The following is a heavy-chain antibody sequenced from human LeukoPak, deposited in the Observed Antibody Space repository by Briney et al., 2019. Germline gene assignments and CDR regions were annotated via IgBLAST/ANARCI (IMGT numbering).Heavy chain of an antibody. CDR3: ARDSLHPRRLSDAFDV. J-gene: IGHJ3*01. D-gene: IGHD3-16*02. CDR2: ISSSSSYI. CDR1: GFTLSTYN. Sequence: GGSLRLSCAASGFTLSTYNMNWVRQAPGKGLEWVSSISSSSSYIYYTDSVKGRFSISRDNAKKSLYLQMNSLRAEDTAVYYCARDSLHPRRLSDAFDVWGQGTMVTVS. V-gene: IGHV3-21*01.